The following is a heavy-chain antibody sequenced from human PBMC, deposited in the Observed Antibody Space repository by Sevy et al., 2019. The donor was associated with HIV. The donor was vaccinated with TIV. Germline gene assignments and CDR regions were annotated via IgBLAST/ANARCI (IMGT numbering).Heavy chain of an antibody. CDR2: ISTSSTYI. Sequence: GGSLRLSCAASGFIFSGYNMHWVRQAPGKGLEWVSSISTSSTYIYQADSVKDRFTISRDNAQNSVYLQMNSLRVEDTALYYCARGSCIGGSCHTGYHGMDVWGQGTTVTVSS. CDR3: ARGSCIGGSCHTGYHGMDV. V-gene: IGHV3-21*06. CDR1: GFIFSGYN. J-gene: IGHJ6*02. D-gene: IGHD2-15*01.